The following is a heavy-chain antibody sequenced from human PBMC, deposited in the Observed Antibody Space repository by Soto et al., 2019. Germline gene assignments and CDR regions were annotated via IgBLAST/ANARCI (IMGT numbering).Heavy chain of an antibody. D-gene: IGHD4-17*01. J-gene: IGHJ5*02. CDR1: GFTFSSHW. CDR2: INSDGSTT. V-gene: IGHV3-74*01. CDR3: ARDISTDWFEP. Sequence: GGSLRLSCAASGFTFSSHWMHWVRQAPGKGMVWVSRINSDGSTTHYADSVRGRFTISRDNAKNTLYLQMNSLRAEDTAVYYCARDISTDWFEPWGQGTLVTVSA.